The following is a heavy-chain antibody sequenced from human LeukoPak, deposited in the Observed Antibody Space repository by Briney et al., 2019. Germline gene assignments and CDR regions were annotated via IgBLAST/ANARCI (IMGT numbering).Heavy chain of an antibody. CDR1: GFTFDAHA. V-gene: IGHV3-9*01. J-gene: IGHJ4*02. D-gene: IGHD3-16*02. Sequence: PGGSLRLSCAASGFTFDAHAMDWVRQPPGKGLEWVAAISWNSATLVYADSVRGRFTVSIDNPKNSLYLQMNSLRPEDTALYYCAKPLSSARNFFDHWGQGILVTVSS. CDR3: AKPLSSARNFFDH. CDR2: ISWNSATL.